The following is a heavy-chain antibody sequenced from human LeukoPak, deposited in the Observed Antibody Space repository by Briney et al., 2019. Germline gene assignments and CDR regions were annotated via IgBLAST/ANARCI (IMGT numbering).Heavy chain of an antibody. CDR1: GGSFSGYY. D-gene: IGHD3-22*01. V-gene: IGHV4-34*01. CDR2: INHSGST. Sequence: PSETLSLTCAVYGGSFSGYYWSWIRQPPGKGLEWIGEINHSGSTNYNPSLKSRVTISVDTSKNQFSLRLSSVTAADTAVYYCARAGDDSSGYHYDSDYWGQGTLVTVSS. CDR3: ARAGDDSSGYHYDSDY. J-gene: IGHJ4*02.